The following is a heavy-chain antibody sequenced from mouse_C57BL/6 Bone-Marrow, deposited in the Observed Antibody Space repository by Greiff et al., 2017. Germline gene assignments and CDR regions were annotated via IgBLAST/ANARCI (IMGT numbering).Heavy chain of an antibody. V-gene: IGHV1-80*01. CDR1: GYAFSSYW. J-gene: IGHJ1*03. CDR3: ASMITRGLANWYFDV. Sequence: VQLQQSGAELVKPGASVKISCKASGYAFSSYWMNWVKQRPGKGLEWIGQIYPGDGDTNYNGKFKGKATLTADKSSSTAYMQLSSLTSEDSAVYFGASMITRGLANWYFDVWGTGTTVTVSS. D-gene: IGHD2-4*01. CDR2: IYPGDGDT.